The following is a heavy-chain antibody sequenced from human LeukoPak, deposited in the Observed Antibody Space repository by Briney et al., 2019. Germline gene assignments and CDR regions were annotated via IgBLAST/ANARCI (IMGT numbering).Heavy chain of an antibody. J-gene: IGHJ1*01. D-gene: IGHD3-10*01. Sequence: SVKVSCEASGGTFSSYAISWVRQAPGQGLEWMGRIIPILGIANYAQKFQGRVTITADKSTSTAYMELSSLRSEDTAVYYCARTGSYDGSGSYKTAPSGEYFQHWGQGTLVTVSS. CDR2: IIPILGIA. CDR1: GGTFSSYA. CDR3: ARTGSYDGSGSYKTAPSGEYFQH. V-gene: IGHV1-69*04.